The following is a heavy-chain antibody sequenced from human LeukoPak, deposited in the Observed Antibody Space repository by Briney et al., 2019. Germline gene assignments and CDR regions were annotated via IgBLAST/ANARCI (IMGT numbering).Heavy chain of an antibody. J-gene: IGHJ3*02. Sequence: GGSLRLSFAASGFTFSSYSMNWVRQAPGKGLEWVSSISSSSSYIYYADSVKGRFTISRDNAKNSLYLQMNSLRAEDTAVYYCARDQGRYAYSSSWHSSDAFDIWGQGTMVTVSS. CDR1: GFTFSSYS. D-gene: IGHD6-13*01. CDR2: ISSSSSYI. V-gene: IGHV3-21*01. CDR3: ARDQGRYAYSSSWHSSDAFDI.